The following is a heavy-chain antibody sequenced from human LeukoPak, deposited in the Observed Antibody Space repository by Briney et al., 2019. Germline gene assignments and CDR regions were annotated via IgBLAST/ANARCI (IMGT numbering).Heavy chain of an antibody. Sequence: ASVTVSCTASGYTFTGYYMHWVRQAPGQGLEWMGWINPNNGDTHYAQKFQGTVTMTRDTSISTAYMELSSLRSDDTAVYYCARGVAGVYFYYYMDVGGKGTTVTVSS. CDR1: GYTFTGYY. J-gene: IGHJ6*03. CDR3: ARGVAGVYFYYYMDV. V-gene: IGHV1-2*02. CDR2: INPNNGDT. D-gene: IGHD1-14*01.